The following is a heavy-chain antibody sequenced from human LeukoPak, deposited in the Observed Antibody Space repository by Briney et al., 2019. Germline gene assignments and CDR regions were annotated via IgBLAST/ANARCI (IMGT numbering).Heavy chain of an antibody. CDR1: GYTFTGYY. D-gene: IGHD3-10*01. CDR3: ARVLVVRGLINWFDP. CDR2: INSKSGGT. Sequence: ASVKDSCMASGYTFTGYYIHWVRQAPGQGREGMGWINSKSGGTYYPPNFQGRLTMIRDTSITTAYMDLSGLRSDDTAVYYCARVLVVRGLINWFDPWGQGTLVTVSS. V-gene: IGHV1-2*02. J-gene: IGHJ5*02.